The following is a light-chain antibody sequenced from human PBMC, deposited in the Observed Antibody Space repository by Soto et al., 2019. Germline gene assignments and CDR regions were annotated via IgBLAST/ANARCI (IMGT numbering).Light chain of an antibody. CDR2: DAS. Sequence: EIVLTQSPATLSLSPGERATLSCRASQSVSSYLAWYQRKPGQAPRLLIYDASNRATGIPARFSGSGSGTDFTLTISSLEPEDFAVYYCQQRSNCLFTFGPGTKVDIK. J-gene: IGKJ3*01. V-gene: IGKV3-11*01. CDR1: QSVSSY. CDR3: QQRSNCLFT.